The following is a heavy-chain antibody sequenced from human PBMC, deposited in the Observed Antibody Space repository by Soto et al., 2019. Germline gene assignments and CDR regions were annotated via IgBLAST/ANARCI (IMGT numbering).Heavy chain of an antibody. Sequence: SETLSLTCTVSGGSISSGGYYWSWIRQHPGKGLEWSGYIYYSVSTYYNPSLKSRVTISVDTSKNQFSLKLSSVTAADTAVYYCARDRRYSADYYYYGMDVWGQGTTVTVS. V-gene: IGHV4-31*03. CDR3: ARDRRYSADYYYYGMDV. J-gene: IGHJ6*02. CDR1: GGSISSGGYY. CDR2: IYYSVST. D-gene: IGHD6-25*01.